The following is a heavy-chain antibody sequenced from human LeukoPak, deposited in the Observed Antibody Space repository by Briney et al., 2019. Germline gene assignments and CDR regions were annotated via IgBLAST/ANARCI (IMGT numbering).Heavy chain of an antibody. D-gene: IGHD2-2*01. CDR1: GGSFSDYY. CDR3: ARGHYQLS. V-gene: IGHV4-34*01. CDR2: IDQSGST. Sequence: SETLSLTCAVYGGSFSDYYWSWIRQPPGKGLEWIGEIDQSGSTNYNPSLKSRVTISVDTSRNQFSLKLNSVTAADTAVYYCARGHYQLSWGQGILVTVSS. J-gene: IGHJ5*02.